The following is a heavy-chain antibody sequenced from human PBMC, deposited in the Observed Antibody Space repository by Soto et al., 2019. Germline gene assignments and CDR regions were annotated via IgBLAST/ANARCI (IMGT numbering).Heavy chain of an antibody. Sequence: QVQIQQWGAGLLKPSETLSLTCVVYGGSFSGYYWSWIRQSPGRGLEWIGEINHSGNSNYNQSLKSRITMSVVTPYNQYSLELSSVTPADAALYYCAKRNTCAPCYVDYWGQGALVTGSS. CDR1: GGSFSGYY. D-gene: IGHD2-2*01. CDR3: AKRNTCAPCYVDY. V-gene: IGHV4-34*01. J-gene: IGHJ4*02. CDR2: INHSGNS.